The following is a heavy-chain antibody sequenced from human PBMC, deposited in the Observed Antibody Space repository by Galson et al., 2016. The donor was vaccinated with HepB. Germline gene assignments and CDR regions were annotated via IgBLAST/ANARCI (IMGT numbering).Heavy chain of an antibody. CDR1: GFSFSNYA. D-gene: IGHD6-13*01. CDR3: AKRAIASALNWFDP. Sequence: SLRLSCAATGFSFSNYAMSWVRQTPGKGLEWVSNINADGSTTHYRDSVKGRFTISRDNSQKTLYLQMSSLRVEDTAIYYCAKRAIASALNWFDPWGQGTLVTVSS. CDR2: INADGSTT. J-gene: IGHJ5*02. V-gene: IGHV3-23*01.